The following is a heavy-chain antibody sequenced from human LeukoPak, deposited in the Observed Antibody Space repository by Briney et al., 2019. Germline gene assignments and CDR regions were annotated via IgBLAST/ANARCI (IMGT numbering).Heavy chain of an antibody. CDR2: IYTSGST. CDR1: GGSISSGSYY. Sequence: SETLSLTCTVSGGSISSGSYYWSWIRQPAGKGLEWIGRIYTSGSTNYNPSLKSRVTISVDTSKNQFSLRLSSVTAADTAVYYCARGDVGAFDIWGQGTMVTVSS. CDR3: ARGDVGAFDI. V-gene: IGHV4-61*02. J-gene: IGHJ3*02. D-gene: IGHD1-26*01.